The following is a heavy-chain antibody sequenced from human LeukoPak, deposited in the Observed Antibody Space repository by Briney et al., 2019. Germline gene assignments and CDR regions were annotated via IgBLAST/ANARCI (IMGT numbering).Heavy chain of an antibody. Sequence: GGSLRLSCAASGFTFSSYGMHWVRQAPGKGLEWVAVISYDGSNKYYADSVKGRFTISRDNSKNTLYLQMNSLRAEDTAVYYCAKDSEAYYDYVWGSLSFYSSYWGQGTLVTVSS. CDR2: ISYDGSNK. CDR1: GFTFSSYG. J-gene: IGHJ4*02. D-gene: IGHD3-16*02. CDR3: AKDSEAYYDYVWGSLSFYSSY. V-gene: IGHV3-30*18.